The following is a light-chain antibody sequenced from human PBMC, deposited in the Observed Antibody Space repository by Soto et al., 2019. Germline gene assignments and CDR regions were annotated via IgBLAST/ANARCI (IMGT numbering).Light chain of an antibody. J-gene: IGKJ1*01. CDR1: QSVSSSF. CDR2: GAS. V-gene: IGKV3-20*01. CDR3: QQYDNSPWT. Sequence: EIVLTQSPGTLSLSPGERATLSCRASQSVSSSFLAWYQQKPGQAPRLLIYGASSRATGIPDRFSGSGSGTDFTLTISRLEPGGFAVYYCQQYDNSPWTFGQGTKVEIK.